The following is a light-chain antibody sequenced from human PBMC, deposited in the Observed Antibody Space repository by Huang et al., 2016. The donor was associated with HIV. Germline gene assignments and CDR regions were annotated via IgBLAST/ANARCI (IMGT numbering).Light chain of an antibody. V-gene: IGKV3-15*01. CDR1: QSIGTN. CDR3: QHYSNWPPLT. Sequence: IILTQSPATLSVSPGEGATLSCRASQSIGTNLAWYQQGPGQAPRRLVYGASTRATGVPVRFSGSGSGTQFNLTLSSLQSEDFATYYCQHYSNWPPLTFGGGPRWTS. J-gene: IGKJ4*01. CDR2: GAS.